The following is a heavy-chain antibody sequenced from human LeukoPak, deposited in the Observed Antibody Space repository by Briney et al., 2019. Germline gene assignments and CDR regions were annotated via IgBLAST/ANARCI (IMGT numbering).Heavy chain of an antibody. CDR3: ARLAYSIPLPPYYMDV. CDR1: GGSISSYSSY. V-gene: IGHV4-39*01. Sequence: SETLSLTCTVSGGSISSYSSYWGWIRKPPGKGLVWIGSIFYTGSTYYNPSLKSRVTISLDMSKNQFSLKVSPVTAADTAVYYCARLAYSIPLPPYYMDVWGKGTTVTVSS. CDR2: IFYTGST. J-gene: IGHJ6*03. D-gene: IGHD2-15*01.